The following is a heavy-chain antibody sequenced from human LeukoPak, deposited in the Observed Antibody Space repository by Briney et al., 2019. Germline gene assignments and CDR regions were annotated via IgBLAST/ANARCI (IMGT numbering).Heavy chain of an antibody. CDR1: GGSISSGDYY. J-gene: IGHJ4*02. Sequence: PSETPSLTCTVSGGSISSGDYYWSWIRQPPGKGLEWIGYIYYSGSTYYNPSLKSRVTISVDTSKNQFSLKLSSVTAADTAVYYCASLGDENWGSEIDYWGQGTLVTVSS. CDR2: IYYSGST. V-gene: IGHV4-30-4*08. D-gene: IGHD7-27*01. CDR3: ASLGDENWGSEIDY.